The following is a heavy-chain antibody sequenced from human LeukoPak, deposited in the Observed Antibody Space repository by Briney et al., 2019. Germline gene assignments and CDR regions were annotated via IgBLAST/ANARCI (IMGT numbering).Heavy chain of an antibody. CDR2: IRYDGSNK. Sequence: GGSLRLSCAASGFTFSSYGMHWVRQAPGKGLEWVAFIRYDGSNKYYADSVKGRFTISRDNSKNTLYLQMNSLRAEDTAVYYCAKVKAVAGDYFDYWGQGTLVTVSS. J-gene: IGHJ4*02. CDR3: AKVKAVAGDYFDY. CDR1: GFTFSSYG. D-gene: IGHD6-19*01. V-gene: IGHV3-30*02.